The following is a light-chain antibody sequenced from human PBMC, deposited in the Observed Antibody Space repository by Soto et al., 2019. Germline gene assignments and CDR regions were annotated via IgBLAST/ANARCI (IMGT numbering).Light chain of an antibody. J-gene: IGLJ3*02. V-gene: IGLV6-57*03. CDR3: QSYDSGNPWV. CDR1: SGSIASNY. Sequence: NIMLTQPHSVSESPGKTVTISCTRSSGSIASNYVQWYQQRPGSAPTTVIYEDNQRPSGVPDRFSGSIDSSSNSASLTISGLKTEDEADYYCQSYDSGNPWVFGGGTKVTVL. CDR2: EDN.